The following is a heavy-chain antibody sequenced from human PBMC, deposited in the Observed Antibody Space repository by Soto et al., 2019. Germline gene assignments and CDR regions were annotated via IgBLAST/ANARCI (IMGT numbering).Heavy chain of an antibody. CDR2: ISGYNGNP. CDR1: GYTFTNYG. J-gene: IGHJ6*02. Sequence: QVQVVQSGDEVKKPGASVKVSCKASGYTFTNYGFSWVRQAPGQGLEWMGWISGYNGNPKYAEKFQGRVTMTTATPTSTAHMELRSLRSDDTAVYYCAREGQAPYYYYGMDVWGQGTAVTVSS. CDR3: AREGQAPYYYYGMDV. V-gene: IGHV1-18*01.